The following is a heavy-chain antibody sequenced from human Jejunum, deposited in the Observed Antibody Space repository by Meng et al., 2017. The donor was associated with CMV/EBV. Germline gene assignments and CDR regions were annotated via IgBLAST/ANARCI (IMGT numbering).Heavy chain of an antibody. CDR2: IYYGGSV. CDR3: TRRYYD. Sequence: TLSLSCTVSSGTFSGNNYYWGWIRQPAGKGLEWIGTIYYGGSVYYNPSFKSRVTISIDMSKSQFSLKLNSVTAADTAVYYCTRRYYDWGQGTLVTVSS. D-gene: IGHD3-3*01. V-gene: IGHV4-39*01. CDR1: SGTFSGNNYY. J-gene: IGHJ4*02.